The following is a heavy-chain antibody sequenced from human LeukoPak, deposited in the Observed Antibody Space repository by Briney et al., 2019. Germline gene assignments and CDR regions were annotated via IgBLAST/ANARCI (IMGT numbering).Heavy chain of an antibody. CDR2: IIPIFGTA. Sequence: GASVKVSCKASGGTFSSYAISWVRQAPGQGLEWMGGIIPIFGTANYAQKFQGRVTITADESTSTAYMELSSLRSEDTAVYYCARGLSGSYAWYYYYYMGVWGKGTTVTVSS. J-gene: IGHJ6*03. V-gene: IGHV1-69*13. D-gene: IGHD1-26*01. CDR3: ARGLSGSYAWYYYYYMGV. CDR1: GGTFSSYA.